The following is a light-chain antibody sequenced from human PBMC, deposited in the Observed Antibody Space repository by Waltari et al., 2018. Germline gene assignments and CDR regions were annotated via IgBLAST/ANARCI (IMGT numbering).Light chain of an antibody. CDR2: GAS. V-gene: IGKV3-20*01. Sequence: EIVLTQSPGTLSLSPGDTATLSCRASQSLRVAYLAWYQHKSGQAPRLLIYGASYRATGIPDRFSGSASGTDFTLTINRLEPEDFAVYYCQQYDTSPGTFGQGTKLEFK. J-gene: IGKJ2*01. CDR1: QSLRVAY. CDR3: QQYDTSPGT.